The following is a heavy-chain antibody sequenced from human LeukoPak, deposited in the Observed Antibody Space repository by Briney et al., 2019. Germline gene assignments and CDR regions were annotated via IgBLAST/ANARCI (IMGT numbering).Heavy chain of an antibody. CDR3: ARGPPPYTEGDLFYYYGLDV. V-gene: IGHV1-69*13. J-gene: IGHJ6*02. CDR1: GGSFSNYA. D-gene: IGHD3-16*01. CDR2: IVPILSTT. Sequence: SVKVSCKTSGGSFSNYAISWVRQAPGQGLEWMGGIVPILSTTNYARKFQGRVTMTAGESTSTAYMELSSLRSDDTAEYYCARGPPPYTEGDLFYYYGLDVWGQGTTVTVSS.